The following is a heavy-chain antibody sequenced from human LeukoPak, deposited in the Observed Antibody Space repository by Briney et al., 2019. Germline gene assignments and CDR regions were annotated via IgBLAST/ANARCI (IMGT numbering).Heavy chain of an antibody. CDR3: ARLYYYGSGSYYKALYYFDY. CDR1: GGSISSYY. Sequence: SETLSLTCTVSGGSISSYYWSWIRQPPGKGLEWIGEINHSGSTNYNPSLKSRVTISVDTSKNQFSLKLSSVTAADTAVYYCARLYYYGSGSYYKALYYFDYWGQGTLVTVSS. J-gene: IGHJ4*02. D-gene: IGHD3-10*01. CDR2: INHSGST. V-gene: IGHV4-34*01.